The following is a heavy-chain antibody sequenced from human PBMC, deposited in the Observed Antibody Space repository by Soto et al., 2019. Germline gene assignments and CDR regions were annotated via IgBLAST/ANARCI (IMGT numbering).Heavy chain of an antibody. Sequence: QVQLVQSGAEVKKPGASVKVSCKASGYTFISYGISWVRQAPGQGLEWMGWITYNGDTNYPQKLQGRVTMTTDTSTSTAYMELRSLRSDDTAVYYCARAVVTSYGVFDYWGQGTLVTVSS. J-gene: IGHJ4*02. CDR3: ARAVVTSYGVFDY. CDR1: GYTFISYG. V-gene: IGHV1-18*01. CDR2: ITYNGDT. D-gene: IGHD3-22*01.